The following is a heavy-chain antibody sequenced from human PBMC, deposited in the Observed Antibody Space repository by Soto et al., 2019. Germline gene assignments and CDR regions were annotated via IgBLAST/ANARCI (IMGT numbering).Heavy chain of an antibody. Sequence: GGSLRLSCAASGFTFSSYAMSWVRRAPGKGLGWVSAISGSGANTYYADSVKGRFTISRDNSKNTLYLQMNSLRAEDTAIYYCATLIRFLDMDVWGQGTTVTVSS. V-gene: IGHV3-23*01. J-gene: IGHJ6*02. D-gene: IGHD3-3*01. CDR2: ISGSGANT. CDR1: GFTFSSYA. CDR3: ATLIRFLDMDV.